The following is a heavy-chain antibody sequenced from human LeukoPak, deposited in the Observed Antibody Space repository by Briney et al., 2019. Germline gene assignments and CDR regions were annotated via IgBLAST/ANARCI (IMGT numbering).Heavy chain of an antibody. D-gene: IGHD2-2*01. CDR3: ARERLVVVGDAYYYYGMDV. J-gene: IGHJ6*02. Sequence: PGGSLRLSCSASGFTFSNYKMNWFRQAPGKGLDWVSSISSSSSYIYYADSMKGRFTVSRDNAKNSLFLQMNSLRAEDTAVYYCARERLVVVGDAYYYYGMDVWGQGTTVTVSS. V-gene: IGHV3-21*01. CDR1: GFTFSNYK. CDR2: ISSSSSYI.